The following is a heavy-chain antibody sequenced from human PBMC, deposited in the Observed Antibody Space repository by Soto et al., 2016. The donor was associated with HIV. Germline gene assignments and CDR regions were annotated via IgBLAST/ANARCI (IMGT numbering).Heavy chain of an antibody. CDR2: ISSSSYYT. V-gene: IGHV3-11*05. Sequence: VQLVESGGGVVKPGGSLRLSCAASGFTFNDYYMSWIRQAPGKGLQWVSYISSSSYYTNYTDSVKGRFTIPRDNAKNSVYLQMNSLRAEDTAVYYCARDKQWLGRGPYYFDYWGQGXLVTVSS. D-gene: IGHD6-19*01. J-gene: IGHJ4*02. CDR3: ARDKQWLGRGPYYFDY. CDR1: GFTFNDYY.